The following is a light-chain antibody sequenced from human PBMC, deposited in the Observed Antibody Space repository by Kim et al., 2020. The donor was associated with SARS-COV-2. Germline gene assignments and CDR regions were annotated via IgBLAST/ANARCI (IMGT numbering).Light chain of an antibody. J-gene: IGKJ5*01. V-gene: IGKV1-33*01. Sequence: DIQMTQSPSSLSASVGDRVTITCQASQDISNYLNWYQQKPGKAPKLLIYDASNLETGVPSRFSGSGSGTDFTLTISSLLPGDIATYYCQQYHSLPITFGQGTRLEIK. CDR1: QDISNY. CDR3: QQYHSLPIT. CDR2: DAS.